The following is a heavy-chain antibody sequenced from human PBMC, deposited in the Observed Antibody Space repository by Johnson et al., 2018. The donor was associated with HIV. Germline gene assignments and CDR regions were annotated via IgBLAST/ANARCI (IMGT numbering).Heavy chain of an antibody. CDR1: GFTFDDYG. Sequence: VQLVESGGGVVRPGGSLRLSCATSGFTFDDYGMSWVRQAPGKGLEWVSGINWNGGSTGYADSVKGRFPISRDNAKNSLYLQMNSLRAEDTALYYCARVLAGTYYFDSSGYYNAFDIWGQGTMVTVSS. CDR3: ARVLAGTYYFDSSGYYNAFDI. CDR2: INWNGGST. D-gene: IGHD3-22*01. V-gene: IGHV3-20*04. J-gene: IGHJ3*02.